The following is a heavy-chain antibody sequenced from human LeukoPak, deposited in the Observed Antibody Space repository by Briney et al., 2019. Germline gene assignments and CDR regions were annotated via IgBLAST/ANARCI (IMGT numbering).Heavy chain of an antibody. CDR2: TNSDGSRI. CDR1: GFTFSTSW. Sequence: GGSLRLSCAASGFTFSTSWMHWVRQAPGKGLVWVSRTNSDGSRINYADSVKGRFTIYRDNAENTLYLQMNSLRAEDTAVYYCARAHDGSGYYLGYWGQGTLVTVSS. CDR3: ARAHDGSGYYLGY. V-gene: IGHV3-74*01. D-gene: IGHD3-22*01. J-gene: IGHJ4*02.